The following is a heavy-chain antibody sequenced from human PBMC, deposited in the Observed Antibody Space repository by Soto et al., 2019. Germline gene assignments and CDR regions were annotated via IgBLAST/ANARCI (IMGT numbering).Heavy chain of an antibody. CDR2: IWYDGSNK. Sequence: GGSLRLSCAASGFTFSSYGMHWVRQAPGKGLEWVAVIWYDGSNKYYADSVKGRFTISRDNSKNTLYLQMNSLRAEDTAVYYCARAMEYSYGQPGDYWGQGTLVTVSS. V-gene: IGHV3-33*01. CDR3: ARAMEYSYGQPGDY. D-gene: IGHD5-18*01. J-gene: IGHJ4*02. CDR1: GFTFSSYG.